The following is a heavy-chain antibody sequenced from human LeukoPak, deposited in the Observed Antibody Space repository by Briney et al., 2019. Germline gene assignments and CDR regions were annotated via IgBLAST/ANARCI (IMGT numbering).Heavy chain of an antibody. D-gene: IGHD6-13*01. CDR1: GFTFSSYG. J-gene: IGHJ4*02. CDR2: ISYDGSNK. CDR3: ASRDIAADY. V-gene: IGHV3-33*05. Sequence: GGSLRLSCAASGFTFSSYGMHWVRQAPGKGLEWVAVISYDGSNKYYADSVKGRFTISRDNSKNTLYLQMNSLRAEDTAVYYCASRDIAADYWGQGTLVTVSS.